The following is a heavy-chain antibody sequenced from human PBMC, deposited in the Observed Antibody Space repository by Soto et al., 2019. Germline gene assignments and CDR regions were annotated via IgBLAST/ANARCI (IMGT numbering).Heavy chain of an antibody. CDR3: ARGVVSTGYFDY. CDR1: GFTFSDHY. Sequence: EVQLAESGGGLVQPGGSLRLSCAASGFTFSDHYMDWVRQAPGKGLEWVGRSRDKVHSHTTEYAASVKGRCTISRGDSENSLYLQMTSLKTEDTAVYYCARGVVSTGYFDYWGQGTLVTVSS. J-gene: IGHJ4*02. D-gene: IGHD5-12*01. CDR2: SRDKVHSHTT. V-gene: IGHV3-72*01.